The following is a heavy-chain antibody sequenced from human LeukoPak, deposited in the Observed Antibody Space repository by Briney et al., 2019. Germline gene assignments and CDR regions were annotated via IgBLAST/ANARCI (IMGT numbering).Heavy chain of an antibody. J-gene: IGHJ4*02. CDR1: GFTFSTYG. V-gene: IGHV3-23*01. CDR2: ISGNGGTT. D-gene: IGHD5-12*01. CDR3: AKDNGIVAPSIPLDY. Sequence: GGSLRLSCAASGFTFSTYGMSWVRQAPGKGLEWVSGISGNGGTTYYADSVKGRFTISRDNSKNTLYLQMNSLRAEDTAVYYCAKDNGIVAPSIPLDYWGQGTLVTVSS.